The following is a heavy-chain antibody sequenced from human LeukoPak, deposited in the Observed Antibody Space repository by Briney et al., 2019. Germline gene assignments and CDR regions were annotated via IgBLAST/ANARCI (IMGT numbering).Heavy chain of an antibody. V-gene: IGHV4-59*08. Sequence: SETLSLTCTVSGGSISSYYWSWIRQPPGKGLQWIGYIYYSGSTNYNPSLKSRVTISVDTSKNQFSLKLSSVTAADTAVYYCARGVTPYDAFDILGQGTMVTVSS. CDR2: IYYSGST. CDR3: ARGVTPYDAFDI. D-gene: IGHD3-10*01. J-gene: IGHJ3*02. CDR1: GGSISSYY.